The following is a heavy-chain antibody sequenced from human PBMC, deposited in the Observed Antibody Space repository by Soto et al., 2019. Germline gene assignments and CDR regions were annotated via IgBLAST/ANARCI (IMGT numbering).Heavy chain of an antibody. CDR2: INGGDGDS. J-gene: IGHJ4*02. CDR3: TRAPPYSGAAPRRYFFDH. CDR1: GYAFSTYA. Sequence: QVQFVQSGPEVKKPGASVKVSCKASGYAFSTYALVWVRQAPGQRPEWVGWINGGDGDSKYSETFRGRVSITTDTSPNTAYMELTSLRSDDTAVYYCTRAPPYSGAAPRRYFFDHWGQGTLVTVTP. V-gene: IGHV1-3*01. D-gene: IGHD1-26*01.